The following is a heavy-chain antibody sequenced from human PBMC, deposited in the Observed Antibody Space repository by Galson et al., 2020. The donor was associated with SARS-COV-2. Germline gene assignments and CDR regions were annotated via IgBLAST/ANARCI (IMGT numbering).Heavy chain of an antibody. Sequence: GGSLRLSCAASGFNFSSYGMHCVRQAPGKGLEWVAVISYDGSNKYYADSVKVRFTISRDNSKNTLYLQMNSLIAEDTAVYYCAKTGQWLARYYFDYWGQGTLVTVSS. D-gene: IGHD6-19*01. CDR2: ISYDGSNK. CDR1: GFNFSSYG. J-gene: IGHJ4*02. V-gene: IGHV3-30*18. CDR3: AKTGQWLARYYFDY.